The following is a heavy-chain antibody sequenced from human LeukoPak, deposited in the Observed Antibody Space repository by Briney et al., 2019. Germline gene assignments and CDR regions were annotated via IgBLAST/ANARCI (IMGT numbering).Heavy chain of an antibody. V-gene: IGHV4-39*02. Sequence: SETLSLTCTVSGGSVSSSNYYWGWIRQPPGKGPEWIGSIYYSGSTYYNPSLKSRVTISVDTSKNYFSLKLSSVTAADTAVYYCARYSYGGEDWFDPWGQGTLVTVSS. J-gene: IGHJ5*02. D-gene: IGHD5-18*01. CDR2: IYYSGST. CDR1: GGSVSSSNYY. CDR3: ARYSYGGEDWFDP.